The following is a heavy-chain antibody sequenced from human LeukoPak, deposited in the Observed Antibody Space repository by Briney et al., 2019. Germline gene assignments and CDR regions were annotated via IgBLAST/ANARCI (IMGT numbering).Heavy chain of an antibody. D-gene: IGHD3-10*01. J-gene: IGHJ4*02. V-gene: IGHV3-7*01. CDR2: IKQDGSEK. CDR3: ARESTAAVWFGELLSYFDY. Sequence: GGSLRLSCAASGFTFSSYWMSWVGQAPGKGLEWVANIKQDGSEKYYVDSVKGRFTISRDNAKNSLYLQMNSLRAEDTAVYYCARESTAAVWFGELLSYFDYWGQGTLVTVSS. CDR1: GFTFSSYW.